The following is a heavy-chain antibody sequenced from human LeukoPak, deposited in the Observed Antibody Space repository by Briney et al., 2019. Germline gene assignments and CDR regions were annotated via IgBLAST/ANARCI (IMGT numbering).Heavy chain of an antibody. CDR3: ARESTRFDP. J-gene: IGHJ5*02. CDR2: INPSGGST. D-gene: IGHD2-2*01. V-gene: IGHV1-46*01. CDR1: GYTFTSYY. Sequence: GASVKVSCKASGYTFTSYYMHWVRQAPGQGLEWMGIINPSGGSTSYAQKFQGRVTMTRDMSTSTVYMELSRLRSDDTAVYYCARESTRFDPWGQGTLVTVSS.